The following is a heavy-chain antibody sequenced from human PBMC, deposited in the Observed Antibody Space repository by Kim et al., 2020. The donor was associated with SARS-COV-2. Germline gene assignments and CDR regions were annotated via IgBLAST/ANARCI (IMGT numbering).Heavy chain of an antibody. V-gene: IGHV3-9*01. CDR2: ISWNSGSI. CDR1: GFTFDDYA. J-gene: IGHJ4*02. Sequence: GGSLRLSCAASGFTFDDYAMHWVRQAPGKGLEWVSGISWNSGSIGYADSVKGRFTISRDNAKNSLYLQMNSLRAEDTALYYCAKDYGSRYYDSSGLFDYWGQGTLVTVSS. D-gene: IGHD3-22*01. CDR3: AKDYGSRYYDSSGLFDY.